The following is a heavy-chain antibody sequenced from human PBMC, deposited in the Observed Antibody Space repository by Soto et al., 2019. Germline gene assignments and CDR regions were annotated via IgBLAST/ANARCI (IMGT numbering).Heavy chain of an antibody. D-gene: IGHD3-3*01. CDR2: IYSGGST. J-gene: IGHJ4*02. CDR1: GFTVSSNY. Sequence: GGSLRLSCAASGFTVSSNYMSWVRQAPGKGLEWVSVIYSGGSTYYADSVKGRFTISRDNSKNTLYLQMNSLRAEDTAVYYCARGGEYDFWSVFDYWGQGTLVTVSS. V-gene: IGHV3-53*01. CDR3: ARGGEYDFWSVFDY.